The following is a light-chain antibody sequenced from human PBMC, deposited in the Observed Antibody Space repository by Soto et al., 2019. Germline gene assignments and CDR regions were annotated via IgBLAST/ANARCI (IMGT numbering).Light chain of an antibody. CDR2: EVS. V-gene: IGLV2-14*01. CDR3: CSYTSSATYV. CDR1: SSDVGDYNY. Sequence: QSALTQPASVSGSPGQSITISCTGTSSDVGDYNYVSWYQQYPGKAPKLMIYEVSNRPSGVSNRFSGSKSGNTASLTISGLQAEDEADYYCCSYTSSATYVFGTGPKVTVL. J-gene: IGLJ1*01.